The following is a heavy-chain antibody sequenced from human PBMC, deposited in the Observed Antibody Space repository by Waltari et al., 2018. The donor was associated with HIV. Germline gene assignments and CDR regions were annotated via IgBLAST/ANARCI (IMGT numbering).Heavy chain of an antibody. CDR2: VNHVGRT. Sequence: QVHLEQWGTGLLRPSETLSLTCAVYGGSFSGYYWSLIRHPPGRGLEWIGEVNHVGRTNYSPSLKGRVTVSVDTSKNQFSLTMRSVTAADTAVYYCARDSAPGLAVDDDDGEFFYYGLDVWGQGTTVTVSS. CDR3: ARDSAPGLAVDDDDGEFFYYGLDV. D-gene: IGHD6-19*01. J-gene: IGHJ6*01. V-gene: IGHV4-34*01. CDR1: GGSFSGYY.